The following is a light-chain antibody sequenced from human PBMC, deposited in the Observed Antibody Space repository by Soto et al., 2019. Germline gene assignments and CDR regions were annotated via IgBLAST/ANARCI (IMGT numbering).Light chain of an antibody. Sequence: EIVLTQSPGTLSLSPGERTTLSCRASQNVISTYLAWYQQKPGQAPRLLIYGASSRATGIPDRFSGSGSGTDFTLTISRLEPEDFAVYYCQQYRDSLGTFGQGTKVDIK. CDR3: QQYRDSLGT. V-gene: IGKV3-20*01. CDR2: GAS. CDR1: QNVISTY. J-gene: IGKJ1*01.